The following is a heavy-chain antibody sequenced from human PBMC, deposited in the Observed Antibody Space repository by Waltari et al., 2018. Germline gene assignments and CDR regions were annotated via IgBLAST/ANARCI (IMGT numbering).Heavy chain of an antibody. CDR2: IKQDGSVK. J-gene: IGHJ4*02. CDR1: GFTFSSYW. Sequence: EVQLVESGGGLVQPGGSLRLSCAASGFTFSSYWMSWVRQAPGKGLEWVANIKQDGSVKYYVDSVKGRFTISSDNAKNSLYLQMNSLRAEDTAVYYCARGLDTAMVPFDYWGQETLVTVSS. D-gene: IGHD5-18*01. V-gene: IGHV3-7*01. CDR3: ARGLDTAMVPFDY.